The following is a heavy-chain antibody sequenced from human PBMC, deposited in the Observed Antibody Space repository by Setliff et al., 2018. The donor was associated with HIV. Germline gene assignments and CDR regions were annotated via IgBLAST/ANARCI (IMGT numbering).Heavy chain of an antibody. D-gene: IGHD3-3*01. Sequence: GGSLRLSCAASGFTFSSYWMHWVRQAPGKGLVWVFGMNTDGSSTRYADSVKGRFTISIDNAKNPLYLQMSSLRSEDTAVYYCVKGQFLEWFNWFDPWGQGTLVTVSS. V-gene: IGHV3-74*01. J-gene: IGHJ5*02. CDR1: GFTFSSYW. CDR2: MNTDGSST. CDR3: VKGQFLEWFNWFDP.